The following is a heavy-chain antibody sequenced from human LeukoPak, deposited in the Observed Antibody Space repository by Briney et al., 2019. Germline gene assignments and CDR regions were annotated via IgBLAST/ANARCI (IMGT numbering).Heavy chain of an antibody. CDR2: IYYSGST. J-gene: IGHJ6*02. CDR3: ARDYGDYQNTPYGMDV. Sequence: SETLSLTCTVSGGSISSGGYYWGWIRQHPGKGLEWIGYIYYSGSTYYNPSLKSRVTISVDTSKNQFSLKLSSVTAADTAVYYCARDYGDYQNTPYGMDVWGQGTTVTVSS. CDR1: GGSISSGGYY. D-gene: IGHD4-17*01. V-gene: IGHV4-31*03.